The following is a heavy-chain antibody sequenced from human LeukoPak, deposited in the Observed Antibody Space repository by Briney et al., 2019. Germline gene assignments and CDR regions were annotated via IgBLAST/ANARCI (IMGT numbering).Heavy chain of an antibody. J-gene: IGHJ4*02. Sequence: ASVNVSCKASGYTFTSYAMHWVRQAPGQRLEWMGWINAGNGNTKYSQKFQGRVTITRDTSASTAYMELSSLRSEDTAVYYCARVLIGSSWYGVWGQGTLVTVSS. CDR1: GYTFTSYA. V-gene: IGHV1-3*01. D-gene: IGHD6-13*01. CDR2: INAGNGNT. CDR3: ARVLIGSSWYGV.